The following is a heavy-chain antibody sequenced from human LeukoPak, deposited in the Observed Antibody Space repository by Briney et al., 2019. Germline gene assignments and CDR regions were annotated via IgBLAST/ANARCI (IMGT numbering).Heavy chain of an antibody. CDR1: GYSFTTYW. V-gene: IGHV5-51*01. D-gene: IGHD4-17*01. Sequence: PGESLKISCKGSGYSFTTYWIGWVRQMPGKGLEWMGIIYPDDSDTRYSPSFQGQATISADKSISTAYLQWSSLKASDTAMYYCARLRTTVTEPFDYWGQGTLVTVPS. CDR3: ARLRTTVTEPFDY. CDR2: IYPDDSDT. J-gene: IGHJ4*02.